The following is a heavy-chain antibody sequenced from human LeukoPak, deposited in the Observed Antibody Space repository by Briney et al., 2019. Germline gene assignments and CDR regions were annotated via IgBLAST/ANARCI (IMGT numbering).Heavy chain of an antibody. CDR2: IYHTGST. Sequence: SETLSLTCTVSGYSISSGYYWAWLRQTPGKGLEWIGNIYHTGSTYYNPSLKSRVTISVETSKNQFSLKLSSVTAADTAVYYCARVAADFWSGYYTHNWFDPWGQGTLVTVSS. D-gene: IGHD3-3*01. CDR3: ARVAADFWSGYYTHNWFDP. V-gene: IGHV4-38-2*02. J-gene: IGHJ5*02. CDR1: GYSISSGYY.